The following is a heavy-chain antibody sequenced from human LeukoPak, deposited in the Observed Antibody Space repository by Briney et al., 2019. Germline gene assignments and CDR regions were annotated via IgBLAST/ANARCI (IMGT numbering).Heavy chain of an antibody. J-gene: IGHJ4*02. CDR2: IKKDGTEK. CDR1: GFTFSSYW. Sequence: GGSLRLSCAASGFTFSSYWMSWVRQAPGKGLEWVANIKKDGTEKKYVDSVKGRFTISRDNSKNTLYLQMNSLRAEDTAVYYCARDHFSVAHFGYWGQGTLVTVSS. CDR3: ARDHFSVAHFGY. V-gene: IGHV3-7*01. D-gene: IGHD2-15*01.